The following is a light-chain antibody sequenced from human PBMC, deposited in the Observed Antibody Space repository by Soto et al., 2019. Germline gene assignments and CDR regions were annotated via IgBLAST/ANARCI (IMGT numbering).Light chain of an antibody. V-gene: IGKV1-39*01. CDR1: QSISSY. Sequence: DIQMTQSPSSLSASVGGRVTITCRASQSISSYLNWYQQEPGKAPKLLIYAASSLQSGVPSRFSGSGSGTEFTLTISSLQPDDFATYYCQHYNSYSEAFGQGTKVDIK. J-gene: IGKJ1*01. CDR2: AAS. CDR3: QHYNSYSEA.